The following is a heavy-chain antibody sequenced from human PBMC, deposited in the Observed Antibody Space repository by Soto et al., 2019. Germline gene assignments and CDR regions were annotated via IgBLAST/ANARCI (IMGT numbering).Heavy chain of an antibody. CDR3: ARGPTTVTTYYYGMDV. CDR2: ISSSSSYI. Sequence: LRLSCAASGFTFSSYSMNWVRQAPGKGLEWVSSISSSSSYIYYADSVKGRFTISRDNAKNSLYLQMNSLRAEDTAVYYCARGPTTVTTYYYGMDVWGQGTTVTVSS. V-gene: IGHV3-21*01. CDR1: GFTFSSYS. J-gene: IGHJ6*02. D-gene: IGHD4-17*01.